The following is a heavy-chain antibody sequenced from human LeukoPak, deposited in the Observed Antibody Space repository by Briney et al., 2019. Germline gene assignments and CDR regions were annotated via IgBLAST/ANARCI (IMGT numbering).Heavy chain of an antibody. CDR1: GFTFSSYS. Sequence: AGGSLRLSCAASGFTFSSYSMNWVRQAPGKGLEWVGRIKSKTDGGTTDYAAPVKGRFTISRDDSKNTLYLQMNSLKTEDTAVYYCTTEHNTAMVGFDYWGQGTLVTVSS. V-gene: IGHV3-15*01. CDR2: IKSKTDGGTT. CDR3: TTEHNTAMVGFDY. D-gene: IGHD5-18*01. J-gene: IGHJ4*02.